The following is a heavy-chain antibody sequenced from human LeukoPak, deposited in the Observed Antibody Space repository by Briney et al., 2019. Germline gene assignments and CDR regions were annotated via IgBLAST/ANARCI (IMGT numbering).Heavy chain of an antibody. V-gene: IGHV4-34*01. CDR3: ARAGRGTSSRALDY. CDR2: INDSGST. D-gene: IGHD1-1*01. Sequence: PSETLSLTCAISGGSFTDYYWSWIRQPPGKGLEWIGDINDSGSTNSSPSLKSRVVTSLDTSKSQLSLKLSPVTAADTATYFCARAGRGTSSRALDYWGQGTLVTVSS. CDR1: GGSFTDYY. J-gene: IGHJ4*02.